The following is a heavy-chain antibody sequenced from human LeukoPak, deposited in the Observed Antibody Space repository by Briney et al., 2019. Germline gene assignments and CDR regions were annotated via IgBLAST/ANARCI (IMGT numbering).Heavy chain of an antibody. CDR3: TRGPIPVWFDYGMDV. CDR1: GFTLGEQP. J-gene: IGHJ6*02. V-gene: IGHV3-49*03. CDR2: IKSKDHRVTT. D-gene: IGHD5-18*01. Sequence: GRPLTLPCTPSGFTLGEQPMLWPPHATGKALEGVGFIKSKDHRVTTEYAASVNGRFTISSDDSENITYLQMISLKSEDTAVYYCTRGPIPVWFDYGMDVWGQGTTVIVSS.